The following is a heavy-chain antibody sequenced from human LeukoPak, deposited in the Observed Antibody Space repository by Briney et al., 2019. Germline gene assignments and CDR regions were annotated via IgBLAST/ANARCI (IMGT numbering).Heavy chain of an antibody. D-gene: IGHD3-10*01. J-gene: IGHJ4*02. Sequence: SETLSLTCAVYGGSFSGYYWSWIRQPPGKGLEWIGEINHSGSTNYHPSLKSRVTISVDTSKNQFSLKLSSVTAADTAVYYCARGGLIYYYGSGSYLFDYWGQGTLVTVSS. V-gene: IGHV4-34*01. CDR2: INHSGST. CDR3: ARGGLIYYYGSGSYLFDY. CDR1: GGSFSGYY.